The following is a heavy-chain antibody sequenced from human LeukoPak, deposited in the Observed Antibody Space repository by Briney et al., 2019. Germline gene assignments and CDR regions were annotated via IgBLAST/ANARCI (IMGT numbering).Heavy chain of an antibody. J-gene: IGHJ4*02. D-gene: IGHD6-19*01. V-gene: IGHV3-23*01. CDR1: GFTFSSYA. CDR2: ISGSGGST. Sequence: PGGSPRLSCAASGFTFSSYAMNWVRQAPGKGLQWVSTISGSGGSTYYADSVKGRFTISRDNSKNTLYLQMNSLRAEDTAVYYCAKGAVAGTLYFDYWGQETLVTVSS. CDR3: AKGAVAGTLYFDY.